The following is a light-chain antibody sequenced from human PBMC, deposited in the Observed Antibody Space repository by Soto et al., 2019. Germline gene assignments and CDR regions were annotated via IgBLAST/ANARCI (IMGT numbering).Light chain of an antibody. CDR2: DAS. V-gene: IGKV1-33*01. CDR1: QDISDY. Sequence: DIQMTQSPSSLSASVGDRVTITCQASQDISDYLNWYQQKAGKAPKLLIFDASNLDTGVPSRVSGSGSGTDFTLTISSLQAEDIATYYCQQHDNLPLTFGGGTKVEIK. J-gene: IGKJ4*01. CDR3: QQHDNLPLT.